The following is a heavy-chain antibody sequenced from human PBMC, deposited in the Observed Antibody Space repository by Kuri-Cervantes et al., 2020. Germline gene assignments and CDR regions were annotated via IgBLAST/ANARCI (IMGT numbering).Heavy chain of an antibody. CDR2: ISYDGSSK. V-gene: IGHV3-30*03. CDR3: ATGVGATGY. J-gene: IGHJ4*02. Sequence: GESLKISCAASGFTFGTSGMYWVRQAPGKGLEWMAIISYDGSSKYYADSVKGRFTISRDNSKNTLSLQMNSLRAEDTAVYYCATGVGATGYWGQGTLVTVSS. D-gene: IGHD1-26*01. CDR1: GFTFGTSG.